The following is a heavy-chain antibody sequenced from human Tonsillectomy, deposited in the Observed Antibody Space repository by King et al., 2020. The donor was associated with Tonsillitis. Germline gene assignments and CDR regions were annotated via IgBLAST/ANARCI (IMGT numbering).Heavy chain of an antibody. CDR1: GYTFTSYG. D-gene: IGHD1-26*01. J-gene: IGHJ5*02. Sequence: QLVQSGAEVKRPGASVKLSCKASGYTFTSYGISWVRQAPGQGLEWMGWISTYNGHTNYAQRLQGRVTMTTDIYTSTVYIEMRRLRSEDTAGYYCARETYSGTWDWFDPWGPGTPVTVSS. CDR3: ARETYSGTWDWFDP. V-gene: IGHV1-18*04. CDR2: ISTYNGHT.